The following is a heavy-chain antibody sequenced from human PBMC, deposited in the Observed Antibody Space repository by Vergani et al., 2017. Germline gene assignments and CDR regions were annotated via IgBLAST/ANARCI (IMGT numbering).Heavy chain of an antibody. Sequence: QVQLVESGGGVVQPGRSLRLSCAASGFTFSSYAMHWVRQAPGKGLEWVAVISYDGSNKYYADSVKGRFTISRDNSKNTLYLQMNSLRAEDTAVYYCATGIAAAVNWFDPWGEGWLVTVSS. J-gene: IGHJ5*02. CDR1: GFTFSSYA. CDR3: ATGIAAAVNWFDP. CDR2: ISYDGSNK. D-gene: IGHD6-13*01. V-gene: IGHV3-30-3*01.